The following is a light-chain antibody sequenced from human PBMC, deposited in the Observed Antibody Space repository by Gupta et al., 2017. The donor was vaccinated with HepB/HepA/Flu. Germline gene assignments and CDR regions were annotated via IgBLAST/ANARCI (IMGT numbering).Light chain of an antibody. CDR3: QQSYSTIS. CDR2: AAS. V-gene: IGKV1-39*01. J-gene: IGKJ2*01. Sequence: DIQMTQSVSSLPASVGDRVTIACRASQSMSSYLHWYQQKPGKAPKLLISAASSLQSGVPSRYSGSGSGTDFTLTISSLQPEDFATYYCQQSYSTISFGQGTKLEIK. CDR1: QSMSSY.